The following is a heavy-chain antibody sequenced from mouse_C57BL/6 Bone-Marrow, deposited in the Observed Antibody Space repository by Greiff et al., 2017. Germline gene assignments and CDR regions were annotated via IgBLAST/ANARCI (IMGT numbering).Heavy chain of an antibody. CDR2: IDPENGDT. J-gene: IGHJ1*03. D-gene: IGHD3-2*02. V-gene: IGHV14-4*01. CDR3: TTAGRGYFDV. Sequence: EVQLQQSGAELVRPGASVKLSCTASGFNIKDDYMHWVKQRPEQGLEWSGWIDPENGDTEYSSKFQGKATITADTSSNTAYLQLSSLTSEDTAVYYCTTAGRGYFDVWGTGTTVTVSS. CDR1: GFNIKDDY.